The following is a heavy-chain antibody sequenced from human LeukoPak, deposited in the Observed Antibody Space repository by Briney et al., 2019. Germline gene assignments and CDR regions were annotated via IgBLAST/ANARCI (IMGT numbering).Heavy chain of an antibody. J-gene: IGHJ4*02. V-gene: IGHV3-74*03. CDR2: ISNNGITT. Sequence: GGSLRLSCVGSGFTFSNFWMHWVRQAPGKGPVWVSRISNNGITTTDADSVRGRFTISRDNAKNTLYLQMNSLRAEDTAVYYCAKGSNNWGPGVYWGQGTLVTVSS. D-gene: IGHD1-1*01. CDR1: GFTFSNFW. CDR3: AKGSNNWGPGVY.